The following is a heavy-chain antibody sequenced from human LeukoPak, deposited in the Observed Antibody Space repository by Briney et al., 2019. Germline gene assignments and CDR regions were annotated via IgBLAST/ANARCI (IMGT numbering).Heavy chain of an antibody. CDR3: ARGRAPEN. CDR2: IYYSGST. V-gene: IGHV4-30-4*07. Sequence: SETLSLTCAVSGGSISSGGYSWSWIRQPPGKGLEWIGYIYYSGSTNYNPSLKSRVTISVDTSKNQFSLKLSSVTAADTAIYYCARGRAPENWGQGTLVTVSS. J-gene: IGHJ4*02. CDR1: GGSISSGGYS.